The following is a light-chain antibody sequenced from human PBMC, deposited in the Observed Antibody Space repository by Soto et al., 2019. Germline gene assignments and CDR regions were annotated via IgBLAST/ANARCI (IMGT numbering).Light chain of an antibody. CDR2: EDN. CDR3: QSYDSNNHVV. Sequence: NFMLTQPHSVSESPGKTVTVSYTRSSGSIASNYVQWYQQRPGSAPTTVIYEDNQRPSGVPDRFSGSIDSSSNSASLTISGLKTEDEADYYCQSYDSNNHVVFGGGTKLTVL. CDR1: SGSIASNY. J-gene: IGLJ2*01. V-gene: IGLV6-57*04.